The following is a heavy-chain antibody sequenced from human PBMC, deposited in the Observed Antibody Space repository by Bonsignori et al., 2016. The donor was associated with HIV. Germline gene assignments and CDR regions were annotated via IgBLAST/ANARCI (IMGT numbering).Heavy chain of an antibody. CDR1: GYTFITHW. D-gene: IGHD2-2*01. V-gene: IGHV5-51*01. CDR3: ARHRRGLVDDAFDV. J-gene: IGHJ3*01. CDR2: IYPGDSET. Sequence: GESLKISCEASGYTFITHWIGWVRQMPGKGLEWMGIIYPGDSETRYSPSFQGQVTISADKSLSTAYLQWSILQASDTAIYYCARHRRGLVDDAFDVWGQGTRVTVSS.